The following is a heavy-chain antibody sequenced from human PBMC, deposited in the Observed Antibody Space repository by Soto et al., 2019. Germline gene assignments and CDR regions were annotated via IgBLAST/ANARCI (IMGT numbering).Heavy chain of an antibody. V-gene: IGHV1-69*01. Sequence: QAQVVQSGAEVRKPGSSVKLSCKASEGTFNSYAIAWVRQAPGQGLEWMGGIIPYYNTLNYAQKFQDRVTMTADDSTNTVYMELSSLRSDDPAVYFCASGACRWYPYFFDSWAQGTLVTVSS. CDR2: IIPYYNTL. CDR3: ASGACRWYPYFFDS. J-gene: IGHJ4*02. D-gene: IGHD6-13*01. CDR1: EGTFNSYA.